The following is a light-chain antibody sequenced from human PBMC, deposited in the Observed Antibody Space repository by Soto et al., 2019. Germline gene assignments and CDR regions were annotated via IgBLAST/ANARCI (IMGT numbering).Light chain of an antibody. CDR2: LTS. CDR3: HQRQSWPRT. CDR1: QAVNTR. V-gene: IGKV3-11*01. Sequence: EIVLTQSPATLSSFPGDRVTLSCRASQAVNTRLAWYQHKPGQAPSLHIYLTSTRAAGIPARFSGSGSGTDFTLTISNVEPEDFAVYYCHQRQSWPRTFGQGTKVDIK. J-gene: IGKJ1*01.